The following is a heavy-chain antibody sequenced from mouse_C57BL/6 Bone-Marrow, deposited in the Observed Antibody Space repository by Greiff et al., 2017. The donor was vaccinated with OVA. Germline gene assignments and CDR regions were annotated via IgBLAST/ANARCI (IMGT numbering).Heavy chain of an antibody. Sequence: EVQLQQSGPELVKPGASVKISCKASGYTFTDYYMNWVKQSHGKSLEWIGDINPNNGGTSYNQKFKGKATLTVDKSSSTAYMELRSLTSEDSAVYYCARGDDGSSYETYWGQGTLVTVSA. CDR3: ARGDDGSSYETY. V-gene: IGHV1-26*01. CDR1: GYTFTDYY. D-gene: IGHD1-1*01. J-gene: IGHJ3*01. CDR2: INPNNGGT.